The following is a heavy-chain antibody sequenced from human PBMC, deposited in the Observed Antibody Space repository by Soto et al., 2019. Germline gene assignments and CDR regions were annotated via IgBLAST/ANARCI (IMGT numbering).Heavy chain of an antibody. J-gene: IGHJ3*02. Sequence: LSLTCAVYGGSFSGYYWTWIRQTPGKGLEWIGEIHHSGRTNYNPSLKSRVSISADTSKTQFSLNLTSVTAADTAVYYCARGECSSNYCFTRWALDIWGQGTVVTVSS. CDR2: IHHSGRT. CDR3: ARGECSSNYCFTRWALDI. D-gene: IGHD2-2*01. V-gene: IGHV4-34*01. CDR1: GGSFSGYY.